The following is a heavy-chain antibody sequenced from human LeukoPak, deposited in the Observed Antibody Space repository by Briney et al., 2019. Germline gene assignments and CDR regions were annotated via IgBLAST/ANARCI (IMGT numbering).Heavy chain of an antibody. J-gene: IGHJ6*03. D-gene: IGHD4-23*01. CDR1: GFTFSSYG. CDR3: ASSTVVTPYYYYYMDV. CDR2: IRYDGSNK. V-gene: IGHV3-30*02. Sequence: GGSLRLPCAASGFTFSSYGMHWVHQAPGKGLEWVAFIRYDGSNKYYADSVKGRFTISRDNSKNTLYLQMNSLRAEDTAVYYCASSTVVTPYYYYYMDVWGKGTTVTVSS.